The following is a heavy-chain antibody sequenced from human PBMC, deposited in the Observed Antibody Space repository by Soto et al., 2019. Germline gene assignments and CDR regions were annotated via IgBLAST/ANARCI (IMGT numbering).Heavy chain of an antibody. D-gene: IGHD6-6*01. V-gene: IGHV4-30-4*01. CDR3: ARASSRSFRADD. J-gene: IGHJ4*02. Sequence: TLSLTCTVSGGSISSGDYYWSWIRQPPGKGLEWIGYIYYSGSTYYNPSLKSRVTISVDTSKNQFSLKLSSVTAADTAVYYCARASSRSFRADDWGQGTLVTVSS. CDR1: GGSISSGDYY. CDR2: IYYSGST.